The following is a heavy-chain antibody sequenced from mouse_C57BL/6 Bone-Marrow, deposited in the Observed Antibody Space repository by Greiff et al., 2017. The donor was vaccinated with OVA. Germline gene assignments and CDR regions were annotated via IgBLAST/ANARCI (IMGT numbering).Heavy chain of an antibody. CDR2: IDPENGDT. D-gene: IGHD1-1*01. V-gene: IGHV14-4*01. Sequence: VQLQQSGAELVRPGASVKLSCTASGFNIKDDYMHWVKQRPEQGLEWIGWIDPENGDTEYASKFQGKATITADTSSNTAYLQLSSLTSEDTAVYYCTLLLLRFYSFDSWGPDTTLTDS. CDR3: TLLLLRFYSFDS. CDR1: GFNIKDDY. J-gene: IGHJ2*01.